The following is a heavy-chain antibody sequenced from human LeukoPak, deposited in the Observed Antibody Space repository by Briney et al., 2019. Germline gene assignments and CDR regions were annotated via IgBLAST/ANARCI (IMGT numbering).Heavy chain of an antibody. Sequence: AASVTVSFKASGYTFTIYDINWVRQAPGQGIEWMGWMNPNSGNTGYAQKFPGRVTMTRNTSISTAYMELSSLRSEDTAVYYCARSVRVIFGRNYYYGMDVWGQGTTVTVSS. CDR2: MNPNSGNT. V-gene: IGHV1-8*01. CDR1: GYTFTIYD. J-gene: IGHJ6*02. D-gene: IGHD3/OR15-3a*01. CDR3: ARSVRVIFGRNYYYGMDV.